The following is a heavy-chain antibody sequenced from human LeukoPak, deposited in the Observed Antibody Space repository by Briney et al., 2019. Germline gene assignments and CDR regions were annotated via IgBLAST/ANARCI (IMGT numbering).Heavy chain of an antibody. V-gene: IGHV4-39*01. CDR3: ARHVRDSITMIVVVITTFDY. CDR2: IYSSGST. CDR1: GGFINSNNYY. D-gene: IGHD3-22*01. J-gene: IGHJ4*02. Sequence: SETLSLTCTVSGGFINSNNYYWGWIRQPPGKGLEWIGSIYSSGSTYYNPSLKSRVTISVDTSKNQFSLKLSSVTAADTAVYYCARHVRDSITMIVVVITTFDYWGQGTLVTVSS.